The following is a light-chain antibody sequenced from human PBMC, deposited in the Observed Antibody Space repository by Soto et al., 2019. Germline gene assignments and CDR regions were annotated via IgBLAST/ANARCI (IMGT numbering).Light chain of an antibody. CDR1: QSISSW. CDR2: DAS. CDR3: QQYNSYWT. Sequence: DIQMTQSPSTLSASIGDRVTITCRASQSISSWLAWYQQKPGKAPKFLIYDASSLESGVPSRFSGSGSETEFTLNISSLQPDDFATYYCQQYNSYWTFGQGTKVEIK. V-gene: IGKV1-5*01. J-gene: IGKJ1*01.